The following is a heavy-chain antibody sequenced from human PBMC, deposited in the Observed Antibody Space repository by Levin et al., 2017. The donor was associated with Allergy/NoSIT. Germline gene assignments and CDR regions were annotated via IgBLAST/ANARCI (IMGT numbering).Heavy chain of an antibody. CDR3: ARDSQAGSSWYYYYYGMDV. CDR1: GFTFSSYE. Sequence: GGSLRLSCAASGFTFSSYEMNWVRQAPGKGLEWVSYISSSGSTIYYADSVKGRFTISRDNAKNSLYLQMNSLRAEDTAVYYCARDSQAGSSWYYYYYGMDVWGQGTTVTVSS. CDR2: ISSSGSTI. V-gene: IGHV3-48*03. J-gene: IGHJ6*02. D-gene: IGHD6-13*01.